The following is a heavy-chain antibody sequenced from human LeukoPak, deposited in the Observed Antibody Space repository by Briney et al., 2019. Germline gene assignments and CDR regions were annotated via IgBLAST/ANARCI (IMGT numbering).Heavy chain of an antibody. D-gene: IGHD7-27*01. CDR1: GFTFSDYS. J-gene: IGHJ6*02. CDR2: ISSSSSTI. Sequence: GGSLRLSCAASGFTFSDYSMNWVRQAPGKGLEWISYISSSSSTIYYADSVKGRFTISRDNAKHSLDLQMNSLRAEDTALYYCAKDLGPSLYYGMDVWGPGTTVTVS. V-gene: IGHV3-48*01. CDR3: AKDLGPSLYYGMDV.